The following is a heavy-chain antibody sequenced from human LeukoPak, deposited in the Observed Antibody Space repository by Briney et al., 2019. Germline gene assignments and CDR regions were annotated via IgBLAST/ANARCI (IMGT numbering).Heavy chain of an antibody. D-gene: IGHD6-19*01. Sequence: ASVKVSCKASGYTFTSYGISWVRQAPGQGLEWMGWISAYNGNTNYAQKLQGRVTMTTDTSTSTAYMELRSLRSDDTAVYYCARDRRSSGDSDAFDIWGQGTMVTASS. J-gene: IGHJ3*02. CDR1: GYTFTSYG. V-gene: IGHV1-18*04. CDR2: ISAYNGNT. CDR3: ARDRRSSGDSDAFDI.